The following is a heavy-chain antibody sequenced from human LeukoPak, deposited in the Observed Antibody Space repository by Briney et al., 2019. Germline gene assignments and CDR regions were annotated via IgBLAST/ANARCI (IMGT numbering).Heavy chain of an antibody. V-gene: IGHV4-61*02. CDR3: ARELVAPRPHNDYYFYMDV. J-gene: IGHJ6*03. Sequence: SETLSLTCAVSGAAINSGSYYWTWIRLPAGKGLEWIGRILTTGSTNYNPSLKSRVTISLDTSKKHFSLNLTSVTAADTAVYYCARELVAPRPHNDYYFYMDVWGKGTTVTVSS. D-gene: IGHD5-12*01. CDR2: ILTTGST. CDR1: GAAINSGSYY.